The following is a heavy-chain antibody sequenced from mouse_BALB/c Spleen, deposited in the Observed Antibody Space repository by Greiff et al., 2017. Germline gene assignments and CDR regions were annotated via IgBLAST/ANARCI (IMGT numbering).Heavy chain of an antibody. CDR2: ISDGGSYT. CDR3: ARGLYYRYDGFAY. Sequence: EVKLMESGGGLVKPGGSLKLSCAASGFTFSDYYMYWVRQTPEKRLEWVATISDGGSYTYYPDSVKGRFTISRDNAKNNLYLQMSSLKSEDTAMYYCARGLYYRYDGFAYWGQGTLVTVSA. V-gene: IGHV5-4*02. D-gene: IGHD2-14*01. CDR1: GFTFSDYY. J-gene: IGHJ3*01.